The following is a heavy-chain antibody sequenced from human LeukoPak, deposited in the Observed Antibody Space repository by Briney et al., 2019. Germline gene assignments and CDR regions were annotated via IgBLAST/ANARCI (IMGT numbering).Heavy chain of an antibody. CDR2: ISYDGSNK. CDR3: AKCEGSSWWSHAFDI. D-gene: IGHD6-13*01. Sequence: QPGGSLRLSCAASGFTFSSYGMQWVRQAPGKGLEGVAVISYDGSNKYYADSVKGRFTISRDNSKNTLYLQMNSLRAEDTAVYYCAKCEGSSWWSHAFDIWGQGTMVTVSS. CDR1: GFTFSSYG. J-gene: IGHJ3*02. V-gene: IGHV3-30*18.